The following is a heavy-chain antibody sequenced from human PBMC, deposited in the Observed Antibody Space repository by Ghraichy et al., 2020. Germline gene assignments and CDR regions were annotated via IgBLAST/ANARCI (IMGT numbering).Heavy chain of an antibody. D-gene: IGHD6-13*01. Sequence: SQTLSLTCAISGDSVSSDNAAWNWIRQSPSRGLEWLGRTYYRSKWYNDYALSVTSRITINADTSENQFSLHLNSVTPEDTAVYYCARAVRHSSTLARYYYYGMDVWGQGTTVTVSS. J-gene: IGHJ6*02. CDR1: GDSVSSDNAA. CDR2: TYYRSKWYN. CDR3: ARAVRHSSTLARYYYYGMDV. V-gene: IGHV6-1*01.